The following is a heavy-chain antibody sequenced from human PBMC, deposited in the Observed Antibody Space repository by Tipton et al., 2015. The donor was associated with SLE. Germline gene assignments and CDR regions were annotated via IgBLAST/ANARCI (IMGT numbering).Heavy chain of an antibody. Sequence: TLSLTCTVSGGSISSHYWSWIRQPPGKGLEWIGYIYYSGSTNYNPSLKRRVTISVDTSKNQFSLKLSSVTAADTAVYYCARDPDFDYWGQGTLVTVSS. J-gene: IGHJ4*02. CDR3: ARDPDFDY. CDR2: IYYSGST. V-gene: IGHV4-59*11. CDR1: GGSISSHY.